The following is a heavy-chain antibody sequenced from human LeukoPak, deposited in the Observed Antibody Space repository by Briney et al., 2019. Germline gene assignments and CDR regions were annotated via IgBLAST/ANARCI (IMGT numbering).Heavy chain of an antibody. D-gene: IGHD3-16*02. V-gene: IGHV4-30-2*06. CDR1: GGPISSGPYF. CDR2: IWPSGST. Sequence: PSQTLSLTCSVSGGPISSGPYFWSWIRQSPGQGLEWIGYIWPSGSTNYNPSLKSRVTISVDTSKNQFSLKLSSVTAADTAVYYCARDGSIIDWGQGTLVTVPS. CDR3: ARDGSIID. J-gene: IGHJ4*02.